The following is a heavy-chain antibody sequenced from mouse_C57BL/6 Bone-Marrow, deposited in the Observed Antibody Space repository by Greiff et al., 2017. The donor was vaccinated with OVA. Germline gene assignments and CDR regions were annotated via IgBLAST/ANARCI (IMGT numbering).Heavy chain of an antibody. CDR3: AIPYYGSSYWYFDV. CDR2: INPYNGGT. CDR1: GYTFTDYY. D-gene: IGHD1-1*01. Sequence: EVMLVESGPVLVKPGASVKMSCKASGYTFTDYYMNWVKQSHGKSLEWIGVINPYNGGTSYNQKFKGKATLTVDKSSSPAYMELNSLTSEDSAVYYCAIPYYGSSYWYFDVWGTGTTVTVSS. V-gene: IGHV1-19*01. J-gene: IGHJ1*03.